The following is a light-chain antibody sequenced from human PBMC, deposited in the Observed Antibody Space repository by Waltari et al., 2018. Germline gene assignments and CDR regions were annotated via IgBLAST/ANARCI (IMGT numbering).Light chain of an antibody. J-gene: IGLJ3*02. CDR3: SMYMGSGVWV. CDR1: SGSVSSTSY. CDR2: KGI. V-gene: IGLV8-61*01. Sequence: QTVVTQEPSLSASPGGTVTLTCALSSGSVSSTSYPTWYQQTPGQPPRTLVYKGISRSSGVPDRLSGSILGNTAALTITGAQADDESDYYCSMYMGSGVWVFGGGTKLTVL.